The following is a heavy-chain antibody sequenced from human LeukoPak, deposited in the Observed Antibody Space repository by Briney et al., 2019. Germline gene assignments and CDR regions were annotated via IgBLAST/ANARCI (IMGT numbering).Heavy chain of an antibody. Sequence: GASVKVSCKASGYTFTGYYMHWVRQAPGQGLEWMGWINPNSGGTNYAQKFQGRVTMTRDTSISTAYMELSRLRSDDTAVYYCARGPRSILSSSWYGRSKNAEYFQHWGQGTLVTVSS. J-gene: IGHJ1*01. CDR2: INPNSGGT. V-gene: IGHV1-2*02. CDR3: ARGPRSILSSSWYGRSKNAEYFQH. D-gene: IGHD6-13*01. CDR1: GYTFTGYY.